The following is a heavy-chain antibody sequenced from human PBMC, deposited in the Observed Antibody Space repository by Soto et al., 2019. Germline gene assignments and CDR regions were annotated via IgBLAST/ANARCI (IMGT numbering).Heavy chain of an antibody. Sequence: PSETLSLTCTVSGDSISSGDYYWSWIRQPPGKGLEWIGYIYHSGSTYYNPSLKSRVTISVDRSKNQFSLKLSSVTAADTAVYYCARGNVVAIDYWGQGTLVTVSS. D-gene: IGHD2-21*01. CDR3: ARGNVVAIDY. J-gene: IGHJ4*02. CDR2: IYHSGST. CDR1: GDSISSGDYY. V-gene: IGHV4-30-2*01.